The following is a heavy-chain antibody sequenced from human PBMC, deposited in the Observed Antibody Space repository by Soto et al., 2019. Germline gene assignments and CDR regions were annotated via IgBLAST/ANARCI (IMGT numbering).Heavy chain of an antibody. CDR1: GGSFSQYY. D-gene: IGHD6-19*01. CDR3: VRGYDSSALSQPPLDS. Sequence: KPSETLSLTCSVYGGSFSQYYWSWIRQPPGKGLEWIGEISHTGGTNYSPSLSSRVSISVDTSANQLSLTLYSVTAADTAVYYGVRGYDSSALSQPPLDSWGRGTVVTVSS. J-gene: IGHJ4*02. CDR2: ISHTGGT. V-gene: IGHV4-34*01.